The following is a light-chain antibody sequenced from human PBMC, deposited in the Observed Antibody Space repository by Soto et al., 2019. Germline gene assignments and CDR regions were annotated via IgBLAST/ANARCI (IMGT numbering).Light chain of an antibody. CDR1: QSVSSN. CDR2: GAS. V-gene: IGKV3-15*01. CDR3: QQYNNWPRGT. Sequence: EIVMTQSPATLSVSPGERATLSCRASQSVSSNLAWYHQKPGQAPRLLIYGASTRATGIPARCSGSGSGTEFTLTISSLQSEDFAVYYCQQYNNWPRGTFGQGTKLEIK. J-gene: IGKJ2*02.